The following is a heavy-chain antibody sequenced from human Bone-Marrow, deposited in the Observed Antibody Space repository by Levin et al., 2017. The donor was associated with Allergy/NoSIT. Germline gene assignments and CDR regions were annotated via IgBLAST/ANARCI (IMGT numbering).Heavy chain of an antibody. D-gene: IGHD2-2*01. J-gene: IGHJ6*02. Sequence: SETLSLTCTASGGSISNYYWSWIRQPPGKGLEWIGYIHYSGSTSNNPSLKSRVTISVDTSKNHLSLNQSSVTAADTAVYYCARVIFRKCTSSAYGLDVWGQGTTVTVSS. CDR2: IHYSGST. CDR3: ARVIFRKCTSSAYGLDV. CDR1: GGSISNYY. V-gene: IGHV4-59*01.